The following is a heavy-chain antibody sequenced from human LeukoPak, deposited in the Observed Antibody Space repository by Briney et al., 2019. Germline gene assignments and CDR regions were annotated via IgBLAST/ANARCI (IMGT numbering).Heavy chain of an antibody. V-gene: IGHV4-61*01. CDR3: ARGRQYVGYDFWSGYYGYFDY. CDR2: IYYSGST. Sequence: SETLSLTCTVSGGSVSSGSYYWSWIRQPPGKGLEWIGYIYYSGSTNYNPSLKSRVTISVDTSKNQFSLKLSSVTAADTAVYYCARGRQYVGYDFWSGYYGYFDYWGQGTLVTVSS. J-gene: IGHJ4*02. CDR1: GGSVSSGSYY. D-gene: IGHD3-3*01.